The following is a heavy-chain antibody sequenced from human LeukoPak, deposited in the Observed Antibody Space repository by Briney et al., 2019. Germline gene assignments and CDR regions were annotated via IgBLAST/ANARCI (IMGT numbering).Heavy chain of an antibody. CDR2: IYYSGST. V-gene: IGHV4-39*07. Sequence: SETLSLTCTVSGGSISSSSYYWGWIRQPPGKGLEWIGSIYYSGSTYYNPSLKSRVTISVDTSKNQFSQKLSSVTAADTAVYYCARAPDYYMDVWGKGTTVTVSS. J-gene: IGHJ6*03. CDR1: GGSISSSSYY. CDR3: ARAPDYYMDV.